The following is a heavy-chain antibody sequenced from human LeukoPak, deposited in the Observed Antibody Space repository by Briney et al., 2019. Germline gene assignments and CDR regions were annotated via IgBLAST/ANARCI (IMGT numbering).Heavy chain of an antibody. Sequence: PGGSLRLSCAASGFTVSSNYMSWVRQAPGKGLEWVAFIRYDGSNKYYADSVKGRFTISRDNSKNTLYLQMNSLRAEDTAVYYCARGYLVVVAASHGYYFDYWGQGTLVTVSS. CDR1: GFTVSSNY. J-gene: IGHJ4*02. CDR3: ARGYLVVVAASHGYYFDY. CDR2: IRYDGSNK. D-gene: IGHD2-15*01. V-gene: IGHV3-30*02.